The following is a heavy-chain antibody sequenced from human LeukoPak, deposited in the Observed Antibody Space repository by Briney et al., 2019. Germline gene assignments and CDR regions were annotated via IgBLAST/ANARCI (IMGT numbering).Heavy chain of an antibody. V-gene: IGHV3-43*01. D-gene: IGHD5-18*01. Sequence: PGGSLRLSCVASGFVFEDYTMHWVRQVPGKGLEWVSLINYDGTSTYYADSMKGRFTISRDDSKNSLYLQMNSLRTEDTALYYCAKDIWGYDYGNFDYWGQGTLVTVSS. CDR1: GFVFEDYT. J-gene: IGHJ4*02. CDR2: INYDGTST. CDR3: AKDIWGYDYGNFDY.